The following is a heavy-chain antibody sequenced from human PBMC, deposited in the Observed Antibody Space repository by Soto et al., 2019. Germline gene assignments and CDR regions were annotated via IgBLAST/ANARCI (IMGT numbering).Heavy chain of an antibody. CDR3: ARGIGYCSSINCYSSRRLRFDS. D-gene: IGHD2-2*01. CDR2: VNHSGTT. V-gene: IGHV4-34*01. Sequence: QVQLQQWGAGLLKPSETLSLTCAVYGGSFSGYYWTWIRQSPEKGLEWIGEVNHSGTTYYNPSLKTRVTISVHTPKNQFSLKMSSVTAVDTAVYYCARGIGYCSSINCYSSRRLRFDSWGQGTLVTVSS. CDR1: GGSFSGYY. J-gene: IGHJ4*02.